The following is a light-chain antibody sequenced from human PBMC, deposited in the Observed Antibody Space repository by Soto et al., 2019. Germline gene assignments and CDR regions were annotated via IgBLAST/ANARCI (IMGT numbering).Light chain of an antibody. V-gene: IGLV1-47*01. CDR1: SSNIGSNY. CDR2: RND. Sequence: QSVLTQLPSTSGTPGQRVTISCSGSSSNIGSNYVDWYQQVPGTAPPRLIYRNDERPSGVPDRFSGPKSGTSASLAISGLRSEDDADYYCAAWDDSLSAWVFGRGTKVTVL. CDR3: AAWDDSLSAWV. J-gene: IGLJ3*02.